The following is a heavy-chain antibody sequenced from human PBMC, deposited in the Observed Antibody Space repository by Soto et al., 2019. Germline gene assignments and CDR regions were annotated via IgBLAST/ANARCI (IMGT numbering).Heavy chain of an antibody. J-gene: IGHJ3*02. Sequence: QVQLVQSGAEVKKPGSSVKVSRKASGGTFSSYTISWVRQAPGQGLEWMGRIIPILGIANYAQKFQGRVTITADKSTSTAYMELSSLRSEDTAVYYCARSGSYCSSTSCANDAFDIWGQGTMVTVSS. V-gene: IGHV1-69*02. D-gene: IGHD2-2*01. CDR2: IIPILGIA. CDR1: GGTFSSYT. CDR3: ARSGSYCSSTSCANDAFDI.